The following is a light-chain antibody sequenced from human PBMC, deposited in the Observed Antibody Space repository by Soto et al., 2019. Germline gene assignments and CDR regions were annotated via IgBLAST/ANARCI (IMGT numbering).Light chain of an antibody. CDR2: GAS. CDR3: QQYGSSPWT. CDR1: QSVSSSY. J-gene: IGKJ1*01. Sequence: EIVLTQSPGTLALSPGERATLSCRASQSVSSSYLAWYQQKPGQAPRLLIYGASSRATGIPDRFSGSGSGTDFTLTISRLDPEYFAVYYCQQYGSSPWTFGQGTKVEIK. V-gene: IGKV3-20*01.